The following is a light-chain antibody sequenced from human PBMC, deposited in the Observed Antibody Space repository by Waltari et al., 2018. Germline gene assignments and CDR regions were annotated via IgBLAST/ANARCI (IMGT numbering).Light chain of an antibody. CDR3: QQYYSTIFT. CDR2: GAS. V-gene: IGKV3-15*01. CDR1: QSVSSN. Sequence: ETVMTQSPATLSVSPGERATLSCRASQSVSSNLAWYQQKPGQAPRLLIYGASTRATGIPARFSGSGSGTEFTLTISSLQAEDVAVYYCQQYYSTIFTFGPGTKVDIK. J-gene: IGKJ3*01.